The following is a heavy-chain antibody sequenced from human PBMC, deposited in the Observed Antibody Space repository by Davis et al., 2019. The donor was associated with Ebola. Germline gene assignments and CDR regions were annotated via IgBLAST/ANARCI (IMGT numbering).Heavy chain of an antibody. CDR2: INPHNGNT. V-gene: IGHV1-18*04. CDR3: ARVGPFGGNPPRAYYYYGMDV. J-gene: IGHJ6*02. Sequence: ASVKVSCKASGYTFTSYGITWVRQAPGQGLEWMGWINPHNGNTNYAQNVQGRVTMTTDTSTSTAYMEVGILRSEDTAVYYCARVGPFGGNPPRAYYYYGMDVWGQGTTVTVSS. D-gene: IGHD4-23*01. CDR1: GYTFTSYG.